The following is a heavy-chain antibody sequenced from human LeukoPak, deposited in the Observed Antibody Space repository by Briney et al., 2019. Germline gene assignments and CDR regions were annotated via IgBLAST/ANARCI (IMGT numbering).Heavy chain of an antibody. CDR1: GFTFSNYD. J-gene: IGHJ3*02. CDR2: IYSGGST. D-gene: IGHD3-22*01. Sequence: GGSLRLSCAASGFTFSNYDMSWVRQAPGKGLEWVSVIYSGGSTYYADSVKGRFTISRDNSKNTLYLQMNSLRAEDTAVYYCARGYYYDSSGLEAFDIWGQGTMVTVSS. V-gene: IGHV3-53*01. CDR3: ARGYYYDSSGLEAFDI.